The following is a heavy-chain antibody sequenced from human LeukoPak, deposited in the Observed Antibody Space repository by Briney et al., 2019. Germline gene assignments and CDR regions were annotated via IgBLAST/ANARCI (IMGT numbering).Heavy chain of an antibody. D-gene: IGHD3-10*01. CDR3: ARKTYYYDSGSYSKSYYFDY. CDR2: INQYGTEK. J-gene: IGHJ4*02. V-gene: IGHV3-7*02. CDR1: GFTFSSYW. Sequence: PGGSLRLSCAVSGFTFSSYWMSWVRQAPGKGLEWVAKINQYGTEKYYVDSVKGRFTISRDNAKNSLFLQLNSLRAEDTAVYYCARKTYYYDSGSYSKSYYFDYWGQGTLVTVSS.